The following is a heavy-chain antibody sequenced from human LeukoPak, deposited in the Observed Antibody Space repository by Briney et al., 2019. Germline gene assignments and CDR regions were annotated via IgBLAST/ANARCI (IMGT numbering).Heavy chain of an antibody. J-gene: IGHJ4*02. V-gene: IGHV4-4*02. Sequence: PSETLSLTCAVSGGSISSSNWWSWVRQPPGKGLEWIGEIYHSGSAYYNPSLKSRVTISVDTSKNQFSLKLSSVTAADTAVYYCARNPPYYYDSSGYLDYWGQGTPVTVSS. CDR1: GGSISSSNW. CDR3: ARNPPYYYDSSGYLDY. D-gene: IGHD3-22*01. CDR2: IYHSGSA.